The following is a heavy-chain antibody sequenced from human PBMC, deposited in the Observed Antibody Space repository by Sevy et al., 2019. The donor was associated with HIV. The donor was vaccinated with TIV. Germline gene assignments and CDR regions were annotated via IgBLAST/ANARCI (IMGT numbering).Heavy chain of an antibody. J-gene: IGHJ6*02. D-gene: IGHD1-26*01. CDR2: LYYSGST. Sequence: SETLSLTCTVSGGSISSYYWSWIRLPPGKGLEWIGYLYYSGSTNDNPSLKSRVTISVDTSKNQFSLKLSSVTAADTAVYYCARDGDTGSYLRNYYYGMDVWGQGTTVTVSS. V-gene: IGHV4-59*01. CDR1: GGSISSYY. CDR3: ARDGDTGSYLRNYYYGMDV.